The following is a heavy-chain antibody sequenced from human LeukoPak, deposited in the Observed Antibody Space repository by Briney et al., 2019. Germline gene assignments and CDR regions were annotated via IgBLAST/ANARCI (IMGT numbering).Heavy chain of an antibody. J-gene: IGHJ4*02. Sequence: GRSLRLSWAASGFSVSSNYMGWVRQAPGEWLGWVSVIYSGGSPSYAASLKGQVTISRDNSKNTLYLQMNSLRAEDTAVYYCARGGPHYYDSSGYYAPFDYWGQGTLVTVSS. CDR2: IYSGGSP. V-gene: IGHV3-53*01. CDR1: GFSVSSNY. D-gene: IGHD3-22*01. CDR3: ARGGPHYYDSSGYYAPFDY.